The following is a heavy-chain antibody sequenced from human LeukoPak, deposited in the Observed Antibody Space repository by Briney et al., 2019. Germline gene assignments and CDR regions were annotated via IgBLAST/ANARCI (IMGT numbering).Heavy chain of an antibody. CDR1: GGSISSYY. CDR2: IYYSGST. CDR3: ARVGGGSGWHNWFDP. Sequence: TSETLSLTCTVSGGSISSYYWSWIRQPPGKGLEWIGYIYYSGSTNYNPSLKSRVTISVDTSKNQFSLELSSVTAADTAVYYCARVGGGSGWHNWFDPWGQGTLVTVSS. J-gene: IGHJ5*02. D-gene: IGHD6-19*01. V-gene: IGHV4-59*01.